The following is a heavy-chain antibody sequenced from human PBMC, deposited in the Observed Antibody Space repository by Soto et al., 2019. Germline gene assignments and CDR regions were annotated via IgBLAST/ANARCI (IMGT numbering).Heavy chain of an antibody. J-gene: IGHJ5*02. V-gene: IGHV4-59*01. CDR3: ARVPDR. D-gene: IGHD2-2*01. Sequence: PSETLSLTCTVSGGSINSYYWSWIRQPPGKGLEWIGYIYYSGSTNYNPSLKSRVTISVDTSKNQFSLKLSSVTAADTAVYYCARVPDRWGQGTLVTVPQ. CDR2: IYYSGST. CDR1: GGSINSYY.